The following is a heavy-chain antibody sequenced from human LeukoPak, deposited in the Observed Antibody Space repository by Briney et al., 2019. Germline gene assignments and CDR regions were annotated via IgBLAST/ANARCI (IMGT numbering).Heavy chain of an antibody. J-gene: IGHJ4*02. CDR3: ARIAVGYSSGWYYFDF. CDR1: GYTFTGYY. V-gene: IGHV1-2*06. Sequence: ASVKVSCKASGYTFTGYYIHWVRQAPGQGLEWMGRINANIGGTNYAQKFQDRVTMTRDTSVSTAYMELSRLRSDDTAVYYCARIAVGYSSGWYYFDFWGQGTLVTVPS. D-gene: IGHD6-19*01. CDR2: INANIGGT.